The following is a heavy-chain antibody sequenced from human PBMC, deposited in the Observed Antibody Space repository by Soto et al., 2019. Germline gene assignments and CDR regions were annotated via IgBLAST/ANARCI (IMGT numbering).Heavy chain of an antibody. D-gene: IGHD4-17*01. CDR1: GFTFSSYG. CDR3: SAGDPLDY. Sequence: GGSLRLSCAASGFTFSSYGMHWVRQAPGKGLEWVAVISYDGSNKYYADSVKGRFTISRDNSKNTLYLQMNSLRAEDTAVYYCSAGDPLDYWGQGTLVTVSS. CDR2: ISYDGSNK. V-gene: IGHV3-30*03. J-gene: IGHJ4*02.